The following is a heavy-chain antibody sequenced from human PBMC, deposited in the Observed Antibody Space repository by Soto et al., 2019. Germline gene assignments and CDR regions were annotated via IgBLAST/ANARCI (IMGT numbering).Heavy chain of an antibody. CDR3: AKYSSGWPLFDY. CDR1: GFTFSSYA. J-gene: IGHJ4*02. V-gene: IGHV3-23*01. CDR2: ISGSGGST. Sequence: EVQLLESGGGLVQPGGSLRLSCAASGFTFSSYAMSWVRQAPGKGLEWVSAISGSGGSTYYADSVKGRFTISRDNSKNTLYLQMNSLIAEDTAVYYCAKYSSGWPLFDYWGQGTLVTVSS. D-gene: IGHD6-19*01.